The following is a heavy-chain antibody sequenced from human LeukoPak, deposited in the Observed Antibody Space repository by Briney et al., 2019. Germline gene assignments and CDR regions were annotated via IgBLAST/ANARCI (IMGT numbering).Heavy chain of an antibody. V-gene: IGHV4-39*01. Sequence: PSETLYLTCTVSGGSISSYYWSWIRQPPGKGLEWIGSIYYSGSTYYNPSLKSRVPISVDTSKNQFSLKLSSVTAADTAVYYCARGIAAAGDYFDYWGQGTLVTVSS. D-gene: IGHD6-13*01. CDR1: GGSISSYY. J-gene: IGHJ4*02. CDR2: IYYSGST. CDR3: ARGIAAAGDYFDY.